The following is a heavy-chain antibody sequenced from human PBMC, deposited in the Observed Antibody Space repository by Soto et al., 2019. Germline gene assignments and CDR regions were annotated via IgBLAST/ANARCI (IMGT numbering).Heavy chain of an antibody. CDR3: ARDRGRDAWGYFDY. CDR2: ISYDGSNK. CDR1: GFTFSSYA. D-gene: IGHD3-10*01. J-gene: IGHJ4*02. Sequence: QVQLVESGGGVVQPGRSLRLSCAASGFTFSSYAMHWVRQAPGKGLEWVAVISYDGSNKYYADSVKGRFTISRDNSKNPRYLKMNSLRAEGTAVYYCARDRGRDAWGYFDYWGQGTVVIVSS. V-gene: IGHV3-30-3*01.